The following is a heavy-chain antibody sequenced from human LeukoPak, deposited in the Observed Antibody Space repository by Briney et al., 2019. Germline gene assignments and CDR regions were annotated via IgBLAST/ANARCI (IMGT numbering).Heavy chain of an antibody. Sequence: EGSLRLSCAASGFTFSDYYMSWIRQAPGKGLEWVSYISSSGSTIYYADSVKGRFTISRDNAKNSLYLQMNSLRAEDTAVYYCARAEEGYSPRIGGFDIWGQGTMVTVSS. CDR3: ARAEEGYSPRIGGFDI. CDR1: GFTFSDYY. V-gene: IGHV3-11*01. CDR2: ISSSGSTI. D-gene: IGHD5-24*01. J-gene: IGHJ3*02.